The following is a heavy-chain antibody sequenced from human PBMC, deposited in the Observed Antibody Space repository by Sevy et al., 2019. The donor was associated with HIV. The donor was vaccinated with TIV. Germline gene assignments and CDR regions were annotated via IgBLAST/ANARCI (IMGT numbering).Heavy chain of an antibody. CDR1: GFTFDDYA. CDR2: ISWSSGSI. J-gene: IGHJ4*02. D-gene: IGHD3-3*01. CDR3: AKGDFFFDY. Sequence: GGSLRLSCAASGFTFDDYAMHWVRQAPGKGLEWVSGISWSSGSIGYADSVKGRFTISRDNAKNSLYLQMNSLRAEDTALYYCAKGDFFFDYWGQGTLVTVSS. V-gene: IGHV3-9*01.